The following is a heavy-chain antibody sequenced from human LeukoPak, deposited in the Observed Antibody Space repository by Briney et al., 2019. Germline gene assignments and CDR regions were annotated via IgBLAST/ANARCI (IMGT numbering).Heavy chain of an antibody. CDR3: ARDYAKTGYCSETSCPDVFDF. CDR2: INPNSGGT. V-gene: IGHV1-2*02. Sequence: ASVKVSCKASGYTFTGYYMHWVRQAPGQGLEWMGWINPNSGGTNYAQKFQGRVTMTRDTSISTAYMELSRLRSDDTAVYYCARDYAKTGYCSETSCPDVFDFWGQGTMVTVSS. J-gene: IGHJ3*01. CDR1: GYTFTGYY. D-gene: IGHD2-15*01.